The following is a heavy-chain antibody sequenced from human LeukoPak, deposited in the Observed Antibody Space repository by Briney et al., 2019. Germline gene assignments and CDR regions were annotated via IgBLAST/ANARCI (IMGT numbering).Heavy chain of an antibody. J-gene: IGHJ3*02. CDR3: ARDPSGDAFDN. D-gene: IGHD3-10*01. CDR1: GFTFSSYS. CDR2: ISSSSSYI. V-gene: IGHV3-21*01. Sequence: GGSLRLSCAASGFTFSSYSMNWVRQAPGKGLEWVSSISSSSSYIYYADSVKGRFTISRDNAKNSLYLQMNSLRAEDTAVYYCARDPSGDAFDNWGQGTMVTVSS.